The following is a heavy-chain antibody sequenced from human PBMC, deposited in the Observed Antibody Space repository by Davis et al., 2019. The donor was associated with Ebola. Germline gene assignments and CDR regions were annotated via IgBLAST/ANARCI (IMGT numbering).Heavy chain of an antibody. D-gene: IGHD6-19*01. CDR3: ARVLLVSSGWYGSYDYYYGMDV. V-gene: IGHV3-11*01. Sequence: GESLTISCAASGFTFSDYYMSWIRQAPGKGLEWVSDISSSGSTIYYADSVKGRFTISRDNAKNSLYLQMNSLRAEDTAVYYCARVLLVSSGWYGSYDYYYGMDVWGQGTTVTVSS. J-gene: IGHJ6*02. CDR1: GFTFSDYY. CDR2: ISSSGSTI.